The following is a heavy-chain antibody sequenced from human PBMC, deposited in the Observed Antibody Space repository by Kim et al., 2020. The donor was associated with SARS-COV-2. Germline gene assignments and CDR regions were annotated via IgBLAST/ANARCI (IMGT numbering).Heavy chain of an antibody. D-gene: IGHD4-17*01. CDR2: INPSGGST. CDR3: ARERGGDYGDYVSYGMDV. V-gene: IGHV1-46*01. Sequence: ASVKVSCKASGYTFTSYYMHWVRQAPGQGLEWMGIINPSGGSTSYAQKFQGRVTMTRDTSTSTVYMELSSLRSEDTAVYYCARERGGDYGDYVSYGMDVWGQGTTVTVSS. CDR1: GYTFTSYY. J-gene: IGHJ6*02.